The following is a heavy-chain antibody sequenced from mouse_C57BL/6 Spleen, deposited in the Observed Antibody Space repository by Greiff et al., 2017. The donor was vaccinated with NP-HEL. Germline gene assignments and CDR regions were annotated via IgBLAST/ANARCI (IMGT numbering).Heavy chain of an antibody. D-gene: IGHD1-1*01. CDR1: GYTFTSYW. CDR2: IDPSDSYT. J-gene: IGHJ4*01. Sequence: QVQLQQPGAELVKPGASVKLSCKASGYTFTSYWMQWVKQRPGQGLEWIGEIDPSDSYTNYNQKIKGKATLTVDTSSSTAYMQLSSLTSEDSAVYYCARSNYYGSSNAMDYWGQGTSVTVSS. CDR3: ARSNYYGSSNAMDY. V-gene: IGHV1-50*01.